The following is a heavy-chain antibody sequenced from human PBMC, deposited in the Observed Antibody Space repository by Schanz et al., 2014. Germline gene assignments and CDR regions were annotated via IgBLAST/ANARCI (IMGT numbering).Heavy chain of an antibody. D-gene: IGHD3-10*01. CDR1: GYTFTGYY. CDR2: ISTYNGNT. CDR3: ARGKRGGNYGSGRQARSGTYGLDV. V-gene: IGHV1-18*04. Sequence: QVQLVQSGAEVKKPGASVRVSCKASGYTFTGYYMNWVRQAPGQGLEWMGWISTYNGNTNYAQKLQGRGTMTTETSTSTGYMELRSLRSDDTAVYYCARGKRGGNYGSGRQARSGTYGLDVWGQGTTVIVSS. J-gene: IGHJ6*02.